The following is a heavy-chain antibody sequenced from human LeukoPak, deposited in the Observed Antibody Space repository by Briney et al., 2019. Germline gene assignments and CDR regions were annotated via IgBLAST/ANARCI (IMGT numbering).Heavy chain of an antibody. CDR1: GGTFSSYA. CDR3: ARAEAIGGYSSSWSL. J-gene: IGHJ4*02. V-gene: IGHV1-69*05. CDR2: IIPIFGTA. D-gene: IGHD6-13*01. Sequence: GASVKVSCKASGGTFSSYAISWVRQAPGQGLEWMGGIIPIFGTANYAQKFQGRVTITTDESTSTAYMELSSLRSEDTAVYYCARAEAIGGYSSSWSLWGQGTLVTVSS.